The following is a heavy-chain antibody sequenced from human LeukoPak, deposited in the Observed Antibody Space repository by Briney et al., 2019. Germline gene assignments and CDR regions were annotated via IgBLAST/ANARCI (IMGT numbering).Heavy chain of an antibody. J-gene: IGHJ6*03. CDR2: IIPIFGTA. CDR1: GGTFSSYA. V-gene: IGHV1-69*13. Sequence: SVKVSCKASGGTFSSYAISWVRQAPGQGLEWMGGIIPIFGTANYAQKFQGRVTITADESTSTAYMELSSLRSEDTAVYYCARDRGERRAPIYYYMDVWGKGTTVTVSS. CDR3: ARDRGERRAPIYYYMDV. D-gene: IGHD1-1*01.